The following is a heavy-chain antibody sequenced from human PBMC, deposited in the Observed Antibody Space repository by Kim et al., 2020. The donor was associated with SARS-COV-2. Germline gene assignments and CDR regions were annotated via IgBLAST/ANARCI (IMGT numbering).Heavy chain of an antibody. CDR3: TTDNWQWLGTYYYYGMDV. D-gene: IGHD6-19*01. Sequence: GGSLRLSCAASGFTFSNAWMSWVRQAPGKGLEWVGRIKSKTDGGTTDYAAPVKGRFTISRDDSKNTLYLQMNSLKTEDTAVYYCTTDNWQWLGTYYYYGMDVWGQGTTVTVSS. CDR2: IKSKTDGGTT. V-gene: IGHV3-15*01. J-gene: IGHJ6*02. CDR1: GFTFSNAW.